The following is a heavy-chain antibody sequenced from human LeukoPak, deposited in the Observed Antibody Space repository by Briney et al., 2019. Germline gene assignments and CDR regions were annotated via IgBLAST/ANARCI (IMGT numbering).Heavy chain of an antibody. CDR2: INSDGSST. D-gene: IGHD5-18*01. CDR3: ARVGGWLQHFDY. V-gene: IGHV3-74*01. CDR1: GFTFSSYW. J-gene: IGHJ4*02. Sequence: GGSLRLSCAASGFTFSSYWMYWVRQAPGKGLVWVSRINSDGSSTSYADSVKGRFTISRDNAKNTLYLQMNSLRAEDTAVYYCARVGGWLQHFDYWGQGTLVTVSS.